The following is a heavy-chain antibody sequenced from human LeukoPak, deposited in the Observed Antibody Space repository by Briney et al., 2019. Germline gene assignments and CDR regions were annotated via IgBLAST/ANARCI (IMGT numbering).Heavy chain of an antibody. CDR3: ARARSPYSGSYYEDYYFDY. CDR1: GGTFSSYA. J-gene: IGHJ4*02. D-gene: IGHD1-26*01. CDR2: IIPIFGTA. Sequence: SVKVSCKASGGTFSSYAISWVRQAPGQGLEWMGGIIPIFGTANYAQKFQGRVTITTDESTSTAYMELSSLRSEDTAVYYCARARSPYSGSYYEDYYFDYWGQGTLVTVSS. V-gene: IGHV1-69*05.